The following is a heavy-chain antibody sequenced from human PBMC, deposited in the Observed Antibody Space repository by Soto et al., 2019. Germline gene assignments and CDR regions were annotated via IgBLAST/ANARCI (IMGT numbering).Heavy chain of an antibody. D-gene: IGHD1-26*01. J-gene: IGHJ5*02. CDR3: VRVEMYRGESTHNFDR. CDR2: IYYTANT. V-gene: IGHV4-39*01. Sequence: SETLSLTCTVSGDSLRSIYHDWGWIRQLPGNGLEGIGSIYYTANTYYNSPLKSRVSIAEDMATNEMSLRLRADNIADTDVYYSVRVEMYRGESTHNFDRWGQGALVTVSS. CDR1: GDSLRSIYHD.